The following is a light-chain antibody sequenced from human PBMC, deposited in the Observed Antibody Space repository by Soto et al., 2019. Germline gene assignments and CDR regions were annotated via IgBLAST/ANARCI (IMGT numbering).Light chain of an antibody. Sequence: QSALTQPASVSGSPGQSITISCTGTSSDVVGYNYVSWYQQHPGKAPKLMTYEVSNRPPGVSNRFSGSKSGNTASLTISGLQAEDEADYYCSSYTSSSIDYVFGTGTKLTVL. V-gene: IGLV2-14*01. CDR1: SSDVVGYNY. J-gene: IGLJ1*01. CDR2: EVS. CDR3: SSYTSSSIDYV.